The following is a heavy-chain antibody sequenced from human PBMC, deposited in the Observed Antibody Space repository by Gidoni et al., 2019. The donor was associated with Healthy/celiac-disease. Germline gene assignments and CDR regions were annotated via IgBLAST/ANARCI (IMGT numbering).Heavy chain of an antibody. Sequence: QVQLQQWGAGLLKPSETLSLTCAVYGGSCSGYYWSWIRQPPGKGLEWLGEINHSGSTNYNPSLKSRVTISVDTSKNQFSLKLSSVTAADTAVYYCARGGRQWLRDGMDVWGQGTTVTVSS. D-gene: IGHD6-19*01. J-gene: IGHJ6*02. CDR2: INHSGST. CDR3: ARGGRQWLRDGMDV. CDR1: GGSCSGYY. V-gene: IGHV4-34*01.